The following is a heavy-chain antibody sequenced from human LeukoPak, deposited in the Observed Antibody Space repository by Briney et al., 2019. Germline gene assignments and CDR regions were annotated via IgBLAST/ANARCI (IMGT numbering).Heavy chain of an antibody. CDR1: GYTFTGDY. D-gene: IGHD6-19*01. CDR3: ARQIAVAGSYYFVY. J-gene: IGHJ4*02. CDR2: IYPGDSDT. Sequence: KLSCKVSGYTFTGDYMHWVPQAPGQGLEWMGIIYPGDSDTRYSPSFQGQVTISADKSISTAYLQWSSLKASDTAMYYCARQIAVAGSYYFVYWGQGTLVTVSS. V-gene: IGHV5-51*01.